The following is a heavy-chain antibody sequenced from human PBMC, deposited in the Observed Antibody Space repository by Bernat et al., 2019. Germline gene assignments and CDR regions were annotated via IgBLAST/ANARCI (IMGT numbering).Heavy chain of an antibody. CDR2: ISGSGGST. D-gene: IGHD3-3*01. V-gene: IGHV3-23*01. J-gene: IGHJ4*02. CDR1: GFTFSSYA. CDR3: AKPPFGVVNG. Sequence: EVQLLASGGGLVQPGGSLRLSCAASGFTFSSYAMSWVRQAPGKGLEWVSAISGSGGSTYYADSLKARFTNSRDNSKNTLYLQMNSLRAEDTAVYYCAKPPFGVVNGWGQGTLVTVSS.